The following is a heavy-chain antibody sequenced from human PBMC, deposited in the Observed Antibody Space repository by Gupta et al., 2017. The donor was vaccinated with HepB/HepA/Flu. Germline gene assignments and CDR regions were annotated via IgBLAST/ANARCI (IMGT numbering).Heavy chain of an antibody. D-gene: IGHD6-13*01. Sequence: QVTLRESGPALVKPTQTLTLTCTFSGFSLSTRGMCVSWIRQPPGKALEWLARIDWDDDKYYSTSLKTRLTISKDTAKNQVVLTMTNMDPVDTATYYCARKGQIEAAPTVYYDGIDVWGQGTMVTVSS. V-gene: IGHV2-70*15. J-gene: IGHJ6*02. CDR2: IDWDDDK. CDR3: ARKGQIEAAPTVYYDGIDV. CDR1: GFSLSTRGMC.